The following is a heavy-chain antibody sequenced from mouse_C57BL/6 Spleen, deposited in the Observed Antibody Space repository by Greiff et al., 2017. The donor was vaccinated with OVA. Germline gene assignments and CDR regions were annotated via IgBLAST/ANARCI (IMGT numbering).Heavy chain of an antibody. CDR3: ARLEGTAQASFDY. CDR2: INPSTGGT. Sequence: VQLQQSGPELVKPGASVKISCKASGYSFTGYYMNWVKQSPEKSLEWIGEINPSTGGTTYNQKFKAKATLTVDKSSSTAYMQLKSLTSEDSAVYYCARLEGTAQASFDYWGQGTTLTVSS. D-gene: IGHD3-2*02. J-gene: IGHJ2*01. V-gene: IGHV1-42*01. CDR1: GYSFTGYY.